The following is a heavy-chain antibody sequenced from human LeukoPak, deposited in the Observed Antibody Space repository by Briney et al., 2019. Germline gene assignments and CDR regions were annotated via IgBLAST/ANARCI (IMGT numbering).Heavy chain of an antibody. V-gene: IGHV4-59*12. CDR1: GVSIRSYY. Sequence: SETLSLTCSVSGVSIRSYYWSWIRQSPGKGLEWIGYMHYSGSTSYNPSLKSRVTISVDTSKNQFSLKLSSVTAADTAVYYCARGQNYDFWSGYLSLGWFDPWGQGTLVTVSS. CDR2: MHYSGST. CDR3: ARGQNYDFWSGYLSLGWFDP. J-gene: IGHJ5*02. D-gene: IGHD3-3*01.